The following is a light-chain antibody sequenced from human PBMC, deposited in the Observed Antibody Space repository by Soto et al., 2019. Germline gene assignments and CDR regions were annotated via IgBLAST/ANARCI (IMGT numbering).Light chain of an antibody. J-gene: IGLJ2*01. CDR3: QAWDIITANVV. CDR2: EDS. CDR1: KLGDKY. V-gene: IGLV3-1*01. Sequence: SYELTQPPSVSVSPGRTASITCSGDKLGDKYACWYQQKPGQSPVLVIYEDSKRPSGIPERFSGSNSGNTATLTISGTQAMDEADYYCQAWDIITANVVFGGGTKVTVL.